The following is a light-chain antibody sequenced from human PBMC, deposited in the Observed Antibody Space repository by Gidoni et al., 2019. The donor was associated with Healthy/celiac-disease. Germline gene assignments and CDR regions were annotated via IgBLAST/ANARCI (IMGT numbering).Light chain of an antibody. V-gene: IGLV3-21*02. CDR1: NIGSKS. J-gene: IGLJ1*01. Sequence: YVLTQPPSVSVAPGQTARITCGGNNIGSKSVHWYQQKPGKAPVLVVYDDRDRPSGIPERFSCSNSGNTATLTISRVDAGDEADYYCQVWDSSSDHYVFGTGTKVTVL. CDR3: QVWDSSSDHYV. CDR2: DDR.